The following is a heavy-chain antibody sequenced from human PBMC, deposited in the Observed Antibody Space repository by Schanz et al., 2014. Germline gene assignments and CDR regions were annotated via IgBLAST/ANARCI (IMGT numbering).Heavy chain of an antibody. CDR1: GYTFTSYY. V-gene: IGHV1-46*03. Sequence: QVQLVQSGAEVKQPGASVKVSCKASGYTFTSYYMHWVRQAPGQGLEWMGIINPSSGTTRIAQNFQGRLTVTRDTSTSTVNMELSSLRSEDTAVYYCARGGFFDSTSFDSWGQGTLVTVSS. D-gene: IGHD2-2*01. CDR3: ARGGFFDSTSFDS. J-gene: IGHJ4*02. CDR2: INPSSGTT.